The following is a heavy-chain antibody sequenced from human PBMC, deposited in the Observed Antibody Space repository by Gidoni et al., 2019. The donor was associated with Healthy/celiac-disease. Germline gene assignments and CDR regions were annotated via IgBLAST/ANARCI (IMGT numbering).Heavy chain of an antibody. CDR2: ISYDGRNK. V-gene: IGHV3-30*18. J-gene: IGHJ4*02. CDR3: AKTRDSFGDEWGDY. Sequence: QVQMVVSGGGVVQAGRALRLSCAAPGFTFSSDGMHWVRQAPGKGLEWVAVISYDGRNKYYADSVKGRFTISRDNSKNTLYLQMNSLRAEDTAVYYCAKTRDSFGDEWGDYWGQGTLVTVSS. CDR1: GFTFSSDG. D-gene: IGHD3-10*01.